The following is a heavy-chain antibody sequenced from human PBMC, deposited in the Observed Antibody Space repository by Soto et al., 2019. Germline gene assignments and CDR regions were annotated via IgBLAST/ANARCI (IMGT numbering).Heavy chain of an antibody. CDR1: GFTFSNYA. Sequence: GGSLRISCAASGFTFSNYAMSWVRQAPGKGLEWVSAISSSSSTIYYADSVKGRFTISRDNAKNSLYLQMNSLRAEDTAVYYCARDYSSYGPFDYWGQGTLVTVSS. CDR3: ARDYSSYGPFDY. CDR2: ISSSSSTI. J-gene: IGHJ4*02. V-gene: IGHV3-48*01. D-gene: IGHD5-18*01.